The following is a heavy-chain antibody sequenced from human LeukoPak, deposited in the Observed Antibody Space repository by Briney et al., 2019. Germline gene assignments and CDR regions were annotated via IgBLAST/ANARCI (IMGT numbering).Heavy chain of an antibody. Sequence: PGGSLRLSCAASGFTFSSYWMSWVRQAPGKGLEWVANIKQDGSEQYYVDSMKGRFTISRDNAKNSLYLQMNSLGAEDTAVYYCARDKIVGATHFDYWGQGTLVTVSS. CDR1: GFTFSSYW. D-gene: IGHD1-26*01. J-gene: IGHJ4*02. V-gene: IGHV3-7*01. CDR3: ARDKIVGATHFDY. CDR2: IKQDGSEQ.